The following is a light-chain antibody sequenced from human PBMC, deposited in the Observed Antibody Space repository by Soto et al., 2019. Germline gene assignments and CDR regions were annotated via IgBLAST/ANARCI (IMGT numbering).Light chain of an antibody. V-gene: IGKV1-9*01. Sequence: DIPLTQSPPFLSASAGDRVSITCRASQDIRQYLVWYQQKPGKAPNVLIFDATSLQTGVPSRFSGSGSGTEFTLTITSLQPEDFATYYCRHFYTFGQGTKVDIK. CDR2: DAT. CDR3: RHFYT. J-gene: IGKJ2*01. CDR1: QDIRQY.